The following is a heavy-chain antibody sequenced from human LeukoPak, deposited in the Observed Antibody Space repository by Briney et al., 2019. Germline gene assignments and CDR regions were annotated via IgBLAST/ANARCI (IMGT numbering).Heavy chain of an antibody. D-gene: IGHD2-21*02. CDR2: ISGSGGNT. V-gene: IGHV3-23*01. CDR1: GFTFSSYA. Sequence: PGGSLRLSCAASGFTFSSYAMSWVRQAPGKGLEWVSTISGSGGNTYYADSVKGRFTISRDNSKNTLYLQMNSLRAEDTAVYYCARDRKLLWYFDLWGRGTLVTVSS. CDR3: ARDRKLLWYFDL. J-gene: IGHJ2*01.